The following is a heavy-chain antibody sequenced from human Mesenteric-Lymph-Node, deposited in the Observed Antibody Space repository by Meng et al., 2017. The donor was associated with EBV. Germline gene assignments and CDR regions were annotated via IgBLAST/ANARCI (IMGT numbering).Heavy chain of an antibody. CDR1: GRSCNALY. J-gene: IGHJ3*02. V-gene: IGHV4-34*01. CDR3: ARIGYNWNGYDAFDI. Sequence: RPRVGAGLLEPSVSLSPTGSFYGRSCNALYWSWTRQPPGKGLEWIAEIKLIGNANYNPSLKSRVTTSVDTSKNQFSLRLNSVSAADTAVYYWARIGYNWNGYDAFDIWAQGTMVTVSS. CDR2: IKLIGNA. D-gene: IGHD1-20*01.